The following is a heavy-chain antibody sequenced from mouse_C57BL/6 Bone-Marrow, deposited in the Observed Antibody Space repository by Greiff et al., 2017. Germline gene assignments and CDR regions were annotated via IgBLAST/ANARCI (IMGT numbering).Heavy chain of an antibody. V-gene: IGHV5-12*01. CDR1: GFTFSDYY. CDR3: ARRGTKVVAVDY. CDR2: ISNGGGST. D-gene: IGHD1-1*01. J-gene: IGHJ4*01. Sequence: EVQLVESGGGLVQPGGSLKLSCAASGFTFSDYYMYWVRQTPEKRLEWVAYISNGGGSTYYPDTVKGRFTISRYNAKNTLYLQMSRLKSEDTAMYYCARRGTKVVAVDYWGQGTSVTVSS.